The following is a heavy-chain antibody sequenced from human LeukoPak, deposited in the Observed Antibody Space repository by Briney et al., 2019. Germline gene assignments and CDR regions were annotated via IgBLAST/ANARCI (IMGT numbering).Heavy chain of an antibody. D-gene: IGHD3-3*01. Sequence: PGGSLRLSCAASGFTFSSYGMSWVRQAPGKGLEWVSAISGSGGSTYYADSVKGRFTISRDNSKNTLYLQMNSLRAEDTAVYYCARRSGYYDYFDYWGQGTLATVSS. CDR1: GFTFSSYG. CDR3: ARRSGYYDYFDY. CDR2: ISGSGGST. V-gene: IGHV3-23*01. J-gene: IGHJ4*02.